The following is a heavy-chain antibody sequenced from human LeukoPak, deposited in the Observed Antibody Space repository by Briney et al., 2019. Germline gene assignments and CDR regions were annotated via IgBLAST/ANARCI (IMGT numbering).Heavy chain of an antibody. CDR2: ISGSGGST. J-gene: IGHJ3*02. V-gene: IGHV3-23*01. CDR1: GFTFSSYA. D-gene: IGHD4-17*01. Sequence: PGGSLRLSCAASGFTFSSYAMNWVRQAPGKGLEWVSAISGSGGSTYYADSVKGRFTISRDNSKNTLYLQMNSLRAEDTAVYYCAKIEGYGDYPYDAFDIWGQGTMVTVSS. CDR3: AKIEGYGDYPYDAFDI.